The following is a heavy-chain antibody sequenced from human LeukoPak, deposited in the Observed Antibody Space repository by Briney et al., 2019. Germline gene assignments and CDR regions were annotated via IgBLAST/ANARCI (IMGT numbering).Heavy chain of an antibody. V-gene: IGHV3-23*01. J-gene: IGHJ1*01. D-gene: IGHD3-10*01. CDR2: ISVSGGTT. CDR3: ASRGDSGSYKYFQH. CDR1: GFTFSSYA. Sequence: GGSLRLSCAASGFTFSSYAMSWVRQAPGKGLEGVSIISVSGGTTYYADSVKGRFTISRDNSKNTLYLQMNSLRAEDTAVYYCASRGDSGSYKYFQHWGQGTLVTVSS.